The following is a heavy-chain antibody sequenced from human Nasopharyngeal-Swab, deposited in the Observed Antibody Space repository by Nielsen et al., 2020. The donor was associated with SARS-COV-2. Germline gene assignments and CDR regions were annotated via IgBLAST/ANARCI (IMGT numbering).Heavy chain of an antibody. D-gene: IGHD2-2*01. J-gene: IGHJ6*03. CDR2: INPNSGGT. V-gene: IGHV1-2*04. CDR3: ARAAKGYCSSTSCYSIPEYYYYYMDV. Sequence: WVRQAPGQGLEWMGWINPNSGGTNYAQKLQGWVTMTRDTSISTAYMELSRLRSDDTAVYYCARAAKGYCSSTSCYSIPEYYYYYMDVWGKGTTVTVSS.